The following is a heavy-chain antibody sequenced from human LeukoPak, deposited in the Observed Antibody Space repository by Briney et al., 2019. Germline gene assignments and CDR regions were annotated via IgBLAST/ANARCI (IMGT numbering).Heavy chain of an antibody. CDR2: NYYSGST. CDR1: GGSISSSSYY. Sequence: TSETLSLTCTVSGGSISSSSYYWGWIRQPPGKGLEWIGSNYYSGSTYYNPSLKSRVTISVDTSKNQFSLKLSSVTAADTAVYYCAAGDTAMVFGYWGQGTLVTVSS. D-gene: IGHD5-18*01. V-gene: IGHV4-39*01. CDR3: AAGDTAMVFGY. J-gene: IGHJ4*02.